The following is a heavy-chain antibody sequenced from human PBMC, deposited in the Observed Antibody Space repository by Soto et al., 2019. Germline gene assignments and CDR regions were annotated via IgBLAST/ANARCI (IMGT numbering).Heavy chain of an antibody. CDR1: GFTFSDYY. CDR3: AKGTYYDILTGYYKSGLYFDY. V-gene: IGHV3-11*06. CDR2: ISSSSSYT. Sequence: GGSLRLSCAASGFTFSDYYMSWIRQAPGKGLEWVSYISSSSSYTNNADSVKGRFTISRDNAKNSLYLQMNSLRAEDTAVYYCAKGTYYDILTGYYKSGLYFDYWGQGTLVTVYS. D-gene: IGHD3-9*01. J-gene: IGHJ4*02.